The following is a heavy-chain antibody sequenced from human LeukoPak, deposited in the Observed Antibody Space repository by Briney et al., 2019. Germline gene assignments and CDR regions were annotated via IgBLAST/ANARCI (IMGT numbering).Heavy chain of an antibody. D-gene: IGHD3-22*01. CDR2: IYYSGST. J-gene: IGHJ4*02. CDR3: ARAGVTMIIRRLGAQFDY. V-gene: IGHV4-31*03. Sequence: SETLSLTCTVSGGSISNGGYYWSWIRQHPGKGLEWIGYIYYSGSTYYNPSLKSRVTISVDTSKNQFSLKLSSVTAADAAVYYCARAGVTMIIRRLGAQFDYWGQGTLVTVSS. CDR1: GGSISNGGYY.